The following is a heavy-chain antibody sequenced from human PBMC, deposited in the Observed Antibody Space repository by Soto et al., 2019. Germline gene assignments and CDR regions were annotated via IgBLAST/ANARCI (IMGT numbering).Heavy chain of an antibody. CDR1: GFTFSSYG. J-gene: IGHJ6*02. D-gene: IGHD1-26*01. Sequence: GGSLRLSCAASGFTFSSYGMHWVRQTPGKGLEWVAVLGFDGGGRYYADSVKGRFTISRNNSKNTLDLQMDSLRVEDTALYYCARKPVGPDHAMDVWGQGTTVTVSS. CDR3: ARKPVGPDHAMDV. CDR2: LGFDGGGR. V-gene: IGHV3-33*01.